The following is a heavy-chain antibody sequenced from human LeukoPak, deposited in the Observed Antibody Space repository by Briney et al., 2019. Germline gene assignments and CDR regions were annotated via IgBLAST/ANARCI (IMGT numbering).Heavy chain of an antibody. J-gene: IGHJ4*02. D-gene: IGHD6-13*01. Sequence: GGSLRLSCAASGFSFSSSWMNWVRQAPGKGLEWVASMKQDGSEEYYVDSVKGRFTISRDNAKNSLYLQMNSLRAEDTAVYYCVRDRGYSSFDYWGQGTLVTVSS. CDR3: VRDRGYSSFDY. CDR2: MKQDGSEE. CDR1: GFSFSSSW. V-gene: IGHV3-7*01.